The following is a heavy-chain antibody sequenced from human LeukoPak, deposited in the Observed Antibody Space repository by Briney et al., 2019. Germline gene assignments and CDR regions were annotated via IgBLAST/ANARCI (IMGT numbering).Heavy chain of an antibody. CDR1: GGSFSGYY. Sequence: SETLSLTCAVYGGSFSGYYWSWIRQPPGKGLEWIGEINHSGSTNYNPSLKSRVTISVDTSKNQFSLKLSSVTAADTAVYYCAKEGVWGSYRYWGQGTLVTVSS. J-gene: IGHJ4*02. D-gene: IGHD3-16*02. CDR2: INHSGST. CDR3: AKEGVWGSYRY. V-gene: IGHV4-34*01.